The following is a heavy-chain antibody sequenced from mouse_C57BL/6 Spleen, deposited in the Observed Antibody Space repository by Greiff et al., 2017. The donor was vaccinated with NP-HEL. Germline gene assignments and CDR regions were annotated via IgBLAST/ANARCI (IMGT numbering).Heavy chain of an antibody. CDR1: GFTFSDYG. D-gene: IGHD4-1*01. CDR2: ISSGSSTI. J-gene: IGHJ4*01. CDR3: ARHWEGAMDY. V-gene: IGHV5-17*01. Sequence: EVKLQESGGGLVKPGGSLKLSCAASGFTFSDYGMHWVRQAPEKGLEWVAYISSGSSTINYADTVKGRFTISRDNAKNTLFLQMTSLRSEDTAMYYCARHWEGAMDYWGQGTSVTVSS.